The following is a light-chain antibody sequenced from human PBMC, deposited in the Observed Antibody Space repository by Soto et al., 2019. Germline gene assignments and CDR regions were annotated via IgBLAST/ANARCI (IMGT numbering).Light chain of an antibody. CDR3: QQSFTTPWT. V-gene: IGKV1-39*01. J-gene: IGKJ1*01. CDR2: DTF. Sequence: DIQMTQSPSSLSASLGDRVTITCRPSESIRNELNWFQQRPGKAPRLLIYDTFTLPSGLPSRFSCSVSGTEFSLTSSSLPAGDSAIYYCQQSFTTPWTFGQGTKVEI. CDR1: ESIRNE.